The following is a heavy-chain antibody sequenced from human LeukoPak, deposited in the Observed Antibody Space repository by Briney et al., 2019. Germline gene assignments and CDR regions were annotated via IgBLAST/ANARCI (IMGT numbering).Heavy chain of an antibody. D-gene: IGHD1-14*01. Sequence: PGRSLRLSCAASGFTFDDYAMHWVRQAPGKGLEWVSGISWNSGSIGYADSVKGRFTISRDNAKKSLCLQMNSLRAEDTALYYCARGPGDFDASDIWGQGTMVTVSS. CDR1: GFTFDDYA. V-gene: IGHV3-9*01. CDR3: ARGPGDFDASDI. CDR2: ISWNSGSI. J-gene: IGHJ3*02.